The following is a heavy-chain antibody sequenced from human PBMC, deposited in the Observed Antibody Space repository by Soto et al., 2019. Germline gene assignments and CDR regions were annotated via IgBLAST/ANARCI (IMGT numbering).Heavy chain of an antibody. CDR2: IYYTGNT. V-gene: IGHV4-59*01. Sequence: SETLSLTCSVSGGSIVYYYWSWIRQPPGKGLEWIGFIYYTGNTRYNPSLGSRVTISLDTSKNQFSLKLTSATAADTAFYYCARDVNRWELRGFFDPWGRGALVTVSS. CDR1: GGSIVYYY. CDR3: ARDVNRWELRGFFDP. J-gene: IGHJ5*02. D-gene: IGHD1-7*01.